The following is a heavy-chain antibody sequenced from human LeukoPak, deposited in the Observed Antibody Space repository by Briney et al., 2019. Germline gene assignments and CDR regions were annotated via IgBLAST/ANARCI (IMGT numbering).Heavy chain of an antibody. D-gene: IGHD4-17*01. Sequence: SETLSLTCAVYGGSFRGYRWGLSRQSPGKGMECICEIDDSGITNYNPSLKSRVTISEDTSKNQFSLKLKSVTAADMAVYYCARIYGDYIVYWGRGTLVTVSS. CDR3: ARIYGDYIVY. V-gene: IGHV4-34*01. CDR2: IDDSGIT. CDR1: GGSFRGYR. J-gene: IGHJ4*02.